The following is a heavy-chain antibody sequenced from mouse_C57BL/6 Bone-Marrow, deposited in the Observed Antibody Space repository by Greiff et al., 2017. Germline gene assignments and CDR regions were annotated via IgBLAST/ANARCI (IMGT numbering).Heavy chain of an antibody. CDR1: GYTFTDYN. V-gene: IGHV1-18*01. CDR3: ARGIYYYGSSSLDY. CDR2: INPNNGGT. D-gene: IGHD1-1*01. Sequence: EVKLVESGPELVKPGASVKIPCKASGYTFTDYNMDWVKQSHGKSLEWIGDINPNNGGTIYNQKFKGKATLTVDKSSSTAYMELRSLTSEDTAVYYCARGIYYYGSSSLDYWGQGTSVTVSS. J-gene: IGHJ4*01.